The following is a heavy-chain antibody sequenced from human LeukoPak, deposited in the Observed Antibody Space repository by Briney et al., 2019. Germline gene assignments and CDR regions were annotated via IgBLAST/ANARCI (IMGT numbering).Heavy chain of an antibody. CDR2: IYYSGST. CDR3: ARGFDWSLYYFDY. D-gene: IGHD3-9*01. V-gene: IGHV4-39*07. Sequence: SETLSLTCTVSGGSISSSSYYRGWIRQPPGKGLEWIGSIYYSGSTYYNPSLKSRVTISVDTSKNQFSLKLSSVTAADTAVYYCARGFDWSLYYFDYWGQGTLVTVSS. J-gene: IGHJ4*02. CDR1: GGSISSSSYY.